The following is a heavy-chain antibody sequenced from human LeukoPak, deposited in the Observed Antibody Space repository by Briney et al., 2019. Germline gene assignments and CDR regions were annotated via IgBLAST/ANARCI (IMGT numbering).Heavy chain of an antibody. CDR2: INHSGST. CDR1: GGSFSGYY. CDR3: ARGEVVVVPAPIGYYYYYGMDV. Sequence: SETLSLTCAVYGGSFSGYYWGWIRQPPGKGLEWIGEINHSGSTNYNPSLKSRVTISVDTSKNQFSLKLSSVTAADTAVYYCARGEVVVVPAPIGYYYYYGMDVGGKGTTVTVSS. J-gene: IGHJ6*04. V-gene: IGHV4-34*01. D-gene: IGHD2-2*01.